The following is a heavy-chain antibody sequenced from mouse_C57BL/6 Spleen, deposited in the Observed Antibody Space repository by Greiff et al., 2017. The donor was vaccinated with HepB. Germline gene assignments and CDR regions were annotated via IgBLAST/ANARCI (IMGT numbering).Heavy chain of an antibody. Sequence: VQLQQPGAELVKPGASVKLSCKASGYTFTSYWMHWVKQRPGQGLEWIGMIHPNSGSTNYNEKFKSKATLTVDKSSSTAYMQLSSLTSEDPSEDSAVYYCARHYGSTYYAMDYWGQGTSVTVSS. V-gene: IGHV1-64*01. CDR3: ARHYGSTYYAMDY. D-gene: IGHD1-1*01. CDR2: IHPNSGST. CDR1: GYTFTSYW. J-gene: IGHJ4*01.